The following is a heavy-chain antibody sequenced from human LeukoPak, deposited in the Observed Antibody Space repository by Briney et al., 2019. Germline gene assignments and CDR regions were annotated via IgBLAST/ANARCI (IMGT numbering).Heavy chain of an antibody. D-gene: IGHD4-23*01. V-gene: IGHV1-2*02. CDR2: INPNSGGT. J-gene: IGHJ4*02. Sequence: ASVKVSCKTSGFTFTGYYVHWVRQAPGQGLEWMGWINPNSGGTNYAQKFQGRVTMTRDTSISTAYMELSRLRSDDTAVYYCARDADYGGNGGFDYWGQGTLVTVSS. CDR3: ARDADYGGNGGFDY. CDR1: GFTFTGYY.